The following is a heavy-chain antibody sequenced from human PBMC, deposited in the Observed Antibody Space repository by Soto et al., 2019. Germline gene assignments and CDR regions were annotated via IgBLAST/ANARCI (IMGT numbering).Heavy chain of an antibody. J-gene: IGHJ6*02. D-gene: IGHD4-4*01. CDR3: ARGASTVTTQYYDYYYDMDL. CDR1: GFSFGSYA. CDR2: ISYNGSNK. Sequence: GGSLRRSCASSGFSFGSYAMHWVGQGPGKGLEWVAVISYNGSNKDYADCVRGRFTISRENCKNTLYLQTNRLRAEYTALYYCARGASTVTTQYYDYYYDMDLWGQGILVNVSS. V-gene: IGHV3-30-3*01.